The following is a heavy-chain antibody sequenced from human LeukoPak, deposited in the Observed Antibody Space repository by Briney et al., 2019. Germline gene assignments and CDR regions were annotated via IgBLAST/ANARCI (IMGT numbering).Heavy chain of an antibody. CDR1: GGSFSGYY. J-gene: IGHJ4*02. D-gene: IGHD6-13*01. CDR3: ARGRAFGYSSTHILRY. CDR2: INHSGST. Sequence: SETLSLTCAVYGGSFSGYYWSWIRQPPGKGLEWIGEINHSGSTNYNPSLKSRVTISVDTSKNQFSLKLSSVTAADTAVYYCARGRAFGYSSTHILRYWGQGTLVTVSS. V-gene: IGHV4-34*01.